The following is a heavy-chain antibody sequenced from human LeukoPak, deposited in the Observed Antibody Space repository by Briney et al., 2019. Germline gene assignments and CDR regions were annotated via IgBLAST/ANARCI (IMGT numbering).Heavy chain of an antibody. J-gene: IGHJ4*02. V-gene: IGHV3-9*01. CDR3: AKEYCSNSVCHSLDY. D-gene: IGHD2-8*01. CDR1: GFNFNDYA. Sequence: SLRLSCAASGFNFNDYAMYWVRQAPGKGLEWVSGISWNSVNIAYAGSVKGRFTISRDNSKNTLYLQMNSLRAEDTAVYYCAKEYCSNSVCHSLDYWGQGTLVTVSS. CDR2: ISWNSVNI.